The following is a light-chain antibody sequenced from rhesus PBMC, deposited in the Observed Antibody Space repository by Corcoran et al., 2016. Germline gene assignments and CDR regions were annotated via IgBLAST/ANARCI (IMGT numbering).Light chain of an antibody. CDR1: QSISSW. J-gene: IGKJ2*01. V-gene: IGKV1-22*01. CDR3: LQYSSSPYS. CDR2: KAS. Sequence: DIQMTQSPSSLSASVGDTVTITCRASQSISSWLDWYQQKPGKSPKLLIYKASCLQSGVPSRFSGSGSVKDFTLTISSLQPEDFATYYCLQYSSSPYSFGQGTKVESK.